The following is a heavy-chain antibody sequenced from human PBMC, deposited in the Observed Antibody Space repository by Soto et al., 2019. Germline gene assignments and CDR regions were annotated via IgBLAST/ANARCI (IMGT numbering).Heavy chain of an antibody. Sequence: LRLSCAASGFTFSSYGMHWVRQAPGKGLEWVAFIWYDGNNKYYADSVKGRFTISRDNSKNTLYLQMNNLRVEDTAVYYCARDPYFSSPNWFDPWGQGTLVTVSS. CDR1: GFTFSSYG. V-gene: IGHV3-33*01. J-gene: IGHJ5*02. D-gene: IGHD3-10*01. CDR3: ARDPYFSSPNWFDP. CDR2: IWYDGNNK.